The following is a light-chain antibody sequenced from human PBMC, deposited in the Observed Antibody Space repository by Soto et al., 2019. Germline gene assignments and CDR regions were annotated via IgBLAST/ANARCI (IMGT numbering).Light chain of an antibody. J-gene: IGKJ5*01. CDR3: QQRSNWPPIT. CDR2: DAS. CDR1: QSVDNY. V-gene: IGKV3-11*01. Sequence: EIVLTQSPATLSLSPGERATLSCRASQSVDNYLAWYQQKTGQAPRLLIYDASNRATGIPARLSGSGSGTDFTLTISSLEPEDFAVYYCQQRSNWPPITFGQGTRLEIK.